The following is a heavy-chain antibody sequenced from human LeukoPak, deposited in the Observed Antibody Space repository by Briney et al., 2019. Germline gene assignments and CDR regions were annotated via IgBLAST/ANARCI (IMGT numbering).Heavy chain of an antibody. Sequence: ESGPTLVKLTETLTLTCTFSGFSLSTSGAGVGWVRQPPGKAPEWLTLIYRNNDKRYKPSLRGRLTITEDTSKNQVVLTMTNMGSVDAGTYYCAHRAYGGRIEDWGQGTLVTVSS. D-gene: IGHD4-23*01. V-gene: IGHV2-5*01. CDR1: GFSLSTSGAG. CDR3: AHRAYGGRIED. CDR2: IYRNNDK. J-gene: IGHJ4*02.